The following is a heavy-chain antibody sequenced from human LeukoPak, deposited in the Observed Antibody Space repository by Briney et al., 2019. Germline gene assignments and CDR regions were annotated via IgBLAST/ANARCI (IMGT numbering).Heavy chain of an antibody. V-gene: IGHV3-48*03. J-gene: IGHJ4*02. Sequence: GGSLRLSCAASGFTFSSYEMNWVRQAPGKGLEWILYISGSGSNIYSADSVKGRFTISRDNSKNTLYLQMNSLKTEDTAVYYCTTDGVGVEGATYDNWGQGTLVSVSS. CDR1: GFTFSSYE. D-gene: IGHD1-26*01. CDR2: ISGSGSNI. CDR3: TTDGVGVEGATYDN.